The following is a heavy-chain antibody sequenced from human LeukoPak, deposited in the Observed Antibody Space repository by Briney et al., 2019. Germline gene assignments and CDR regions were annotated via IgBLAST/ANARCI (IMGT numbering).Heavy chain of an antibody. J-gene: IGHJ4*02. Sequence: GSLRLSFAASGFTFSSYWMSWVRRAPGKGLGWVANIKQDGSEEYYVDSVKGRFTISRDNAKNSLYLQMNSLRAEDTALYYCASGRQLGYWGQGTLVTVSS. CDR1: GFTFSSYW. V-gene: IGHV3-7*01. CDR2: IKQDGSEE. D-gene: IGHD3-16*01. CDR3: ASGRQLGY.